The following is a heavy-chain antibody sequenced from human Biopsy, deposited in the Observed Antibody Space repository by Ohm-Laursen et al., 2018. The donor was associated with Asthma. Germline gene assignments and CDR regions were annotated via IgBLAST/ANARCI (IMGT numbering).Heavy chain of an antibody. Sequence: EASVKVSCKSLGGTFNTYVIGWVRQAPGQGLEWMGGINSVFGTTTYPQKFQDRVTITADDSTSTVYMELSSLRSEDTDVYYCARKAGSCISRTCYSLDFWGQGTLVTVSS. CDR1: GGTFNTYV. D-gene: IGHD2-2*01. J-gene: IGHJ4*02. V-gene: IGHV1-69*13. CDR2: INSVFGTT. CDR3: ARKAGSCISRTCYSLDF.